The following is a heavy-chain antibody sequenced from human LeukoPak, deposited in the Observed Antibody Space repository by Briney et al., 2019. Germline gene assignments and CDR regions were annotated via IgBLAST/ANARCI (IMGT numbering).Heavy chain of an antibody. D-gene: IGHD2-2*01. V-gene: IGHV3-74*01. CDR3: ARDQVVVPAAMQFDP. J-gene: IGHJ5*02. CDR1: GFTFSSYW. Sequence: GSLRLSCAASGFTFSSYWMHWVRQAPGKGLVWVSRINSDGGSTSYADSVKGRFTISRDNAKNTLYLQMNSLRAEDTAVYYCARDQVVVPAAMQFDPWGQGTLVTVSS. CDR2: INSDGGST.